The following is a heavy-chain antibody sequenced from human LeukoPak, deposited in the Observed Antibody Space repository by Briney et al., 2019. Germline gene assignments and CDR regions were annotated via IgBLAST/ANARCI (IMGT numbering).Heavy chain of an antibody. D-gene: IGHD6-13*01. J-gene: IGHJ4*02. CDR2: IGAYNGNT. CDR3: ARDEGYSSSWYFDY. Sequence: ASVKVSCKASGYTFTSYGISWVRQAPGQGLEWMGWIGAYNGNTNYAQKLQGRVTMTTDTSTSTAYMELRSLRSDDTAVYYCARDEGYSSSWYFDYWGQGTLVTVSS. V-gene: IGHV1-18*01. CDR1: GYTFTSYG.